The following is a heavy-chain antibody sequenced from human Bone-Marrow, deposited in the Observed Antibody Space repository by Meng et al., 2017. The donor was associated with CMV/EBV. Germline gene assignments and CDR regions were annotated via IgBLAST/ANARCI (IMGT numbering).Heavy chain of an antibody. Sequence: GESLKISCAASGFTFSSYAMSWVRQAPGKGLEWASSISSSSSYIYYADSVKGRFTISRDNAKNSLYLQMNSLRAEDTAVYYCARHYYGMDVWGQGTTVTVSS. J-gene: IGHJ6*02. CDR3: ARHYYGMDV. CDR2: ISSSSSYI. V-gene: IGHV3-21*01. CDR1: GFTFSSYA.